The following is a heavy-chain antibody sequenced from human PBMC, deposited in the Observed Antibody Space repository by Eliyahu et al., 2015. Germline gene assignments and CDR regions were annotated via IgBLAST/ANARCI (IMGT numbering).Heavy chain of an antibody. CDR2: ISSSSSTI. CDR3: ARGDSSGYYYSYSNYYYYGMDV. J-gene: IGHJ6*02. V-gene: IGHV3-48*02. Sequence: NWVRQAPGKGLEWVSYISSSSSTIYYADSVKGRFTISRDNAKNSLYLQMNSLRDEDTAVYYCARGDSSGYYYSYSNYYYYGMDVWGQGTTVTVSS. D-gene: IGHD3-22*01.